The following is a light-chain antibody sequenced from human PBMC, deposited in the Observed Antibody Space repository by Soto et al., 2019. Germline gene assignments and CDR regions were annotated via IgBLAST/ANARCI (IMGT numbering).Light chain of an antibody. CDR2: DTS. CDR3: LLSYSGARV. CDR1: TGAVTSGHY. Sequence: QAVVTQEPTLTVSPGETVTLTCGSSTGAVTSGHYPYWFQQKPGQAPRTPIYDTSNKHSWTPGRFSGSLLGGKAALTLSGAQPEDEAEYYCLLSYSGARVFGGGTQLTVL. J-gene: IGLJ3*02. V-gene: IGLV7-46*01.